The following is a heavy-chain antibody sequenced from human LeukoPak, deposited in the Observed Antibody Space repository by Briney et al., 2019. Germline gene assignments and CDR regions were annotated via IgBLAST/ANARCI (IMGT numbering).Heavy chain of an antibody. CDR1: GGSISSSSYY. V-gene: IGHV4-39*01. CDR2: IYYSETT. D-gene: IGHD3-10*01. CDR3: ARQRYYGSGSYSLNWFDP. J-gene: IGHJ5*02. Sequence: NPSETLPLTCTVSGGSISSSSYYWGWIRQPPGQGLEWIVSIYYSETTYYNPSLKSRVTISVATSKNQFSLRLSSVTAADTAVYYCARQRYYGSGSYSLNWFDPWGQGTLVTVSS.